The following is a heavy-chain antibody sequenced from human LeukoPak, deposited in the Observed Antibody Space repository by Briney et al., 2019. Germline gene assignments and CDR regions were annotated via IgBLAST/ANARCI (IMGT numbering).Heavy chain of an antibody. D-gene: IGHD4-17*01. CDR3: ARKRRDYGDYVVGGKQLYYYYMDV. Sequence: PSETLSLTCTVSGGSISSGSYYWSWIRQPAGKGLEWIGRIYTSGSTNYNPSLKSRVTISVDTSKNQFSLKLSSVTAADTAVYYCARKRRDYGDYVVGGKQLYYYYMDVWGKGTTVTISS. CDR1: GGSISSGSYY. CDR2: IYTSGST. J-gene: IGHJ6*03. V-gene: IGHV4-61*02.